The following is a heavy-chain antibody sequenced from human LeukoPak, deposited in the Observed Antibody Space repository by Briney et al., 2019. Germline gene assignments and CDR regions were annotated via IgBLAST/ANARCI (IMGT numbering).Heavy chain of an antibody. D-gene: IGHD6-13*01. CDR1: GFTFSSYA. J-gene: IGHJ4*02. CDR3: ARDGGAAAGRPFDY. V-gene: IGHV3-30-3*01. Sequence: PGRSLRLSCAASGFTFSSYAMHWVRQAPGKGLEWVAVISYDGSNKYYADSVKGRFTISRDNSKNTLYLQMNSLRAEDTAVYYCARDGGAAAGRPFDYWGQGTLVTVSS. CDR2: ISYDGSNK.